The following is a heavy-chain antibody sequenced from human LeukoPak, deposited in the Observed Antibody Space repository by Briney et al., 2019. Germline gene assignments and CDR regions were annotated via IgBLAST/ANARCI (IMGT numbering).Heavy chain of an antibody. CDR1: GYTFTGYY. D-gene: IGHD2-15*01. J-gene: IGHJ5*02. CDR3: ARDFVSPEVSFDP. V-gene: IGHV1-2*02. CDR2: MNPKSGGT. Sequence: GASVKVSCKASGYTFTGYYVHWVRQAPGQGLEWMGWMNPKSGGTNYAQKFQGRVTMTRDTSISTAYMELSRLRSDDTAVYYCARDFVSPEVSFDPWGQGTLVTVSS.